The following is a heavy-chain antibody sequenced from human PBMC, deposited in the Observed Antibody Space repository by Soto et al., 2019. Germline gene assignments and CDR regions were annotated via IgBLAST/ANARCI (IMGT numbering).Heavy chain of an antibody. CDR3: ARDSFDLWSGYYTFYYYYYMDV. J-gene: IGHJ6*03. Sequence: ASVKVSCKASGYTFTSYYINWVRQATGQGREGMGLMNPNRGNTGYAPKFQGRVPMTRNTSIITAYMELSSLRSEDTAVYYCARDSFDLWSGYYTFYYYYYMDVWGKGTPVTVSS. CDR1: GYTFTSYY. V-gene: IGHV1-8*01. D-gene: IGHD3-3*01. CDR2: MNPNRGNT.